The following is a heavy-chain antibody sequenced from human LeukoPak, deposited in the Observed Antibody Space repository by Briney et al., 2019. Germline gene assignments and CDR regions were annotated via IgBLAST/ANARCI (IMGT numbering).Heavy chain of an antibody. CDR2: ISGSGGST. V-gene: IGHV3-23*01. CDR3: AKAPHDQLLRGDWFDP. Sequence: PGGSRRLSCAASGFTFSSYAMSWVRQAPGKGLEWVSAISGSGGSTYYADSVKGRFTISRDNSKNTLYLQMNSLRAEDTAVYYCAKAPHDQLLRGDWFDPWGQGTLVTVSS. CDR1: GFTFSSYA. J-gene: IGHJ5*02. D-gene: IGHD2-2*01.